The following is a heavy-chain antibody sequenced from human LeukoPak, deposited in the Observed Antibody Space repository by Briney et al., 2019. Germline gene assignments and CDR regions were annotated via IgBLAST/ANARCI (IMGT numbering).Heavy chain of an antibody. CDR3: AREATIFGVASFDY. J-gene: IGHJ4*02. CDR2: IYTSGST. D-gene: IGHD3-3*01. CDR1: GGSISSYY. Sequence: SETLSLTCTVSGGSISSYYWSWIRQPAGKGPEWIGRIYTSGSTNYNPSLKSRVTMSVDTSKNQFSLKLSSVTAADTAVYYCAREATIFGVASFDYWGQGTLVTVSS. V-gene: IGHV4-4*07.